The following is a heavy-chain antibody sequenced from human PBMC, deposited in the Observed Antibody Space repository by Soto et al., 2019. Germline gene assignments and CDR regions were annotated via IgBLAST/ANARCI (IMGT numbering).Heavy chain of an antibody. Sequence: EVQLVESGGGLVKPGGSLRLSCAASGFTFSNAWMSWVRQAPGKGLEWVGRIKSKTDGGTTDYAGPVKGRFTISRDDSKNTLYLQMNSLKTEDTAVYYCTTTCSTRIVVCYDAFDIWGQGTMVTVSS. J-gene: IGHJ3*02. CDR2: IKSKTDGGTT. D-gene: IGHD3-22*01. CDR3: TTTCSTRIVVCYDAFDI. CDR1: GFTFSNAW. V-gene: IGHV3-15*01.